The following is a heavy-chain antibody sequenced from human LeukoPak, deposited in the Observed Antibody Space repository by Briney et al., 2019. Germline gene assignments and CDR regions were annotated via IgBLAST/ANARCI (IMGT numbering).Heavy chain of an antibody. D-gene: IGHD3-22*01. CDR3: ARGKDDSSGYFRVVDAFDI. CDR1: GGSIRSSYYY. Sequence: SETLSLTCTVSGGSIRSSYYYWGWIRQPPGKGLEWIVSIYDSGSTYYNPSLKSRVTISVGTSKNQFSLKLSSVTAADTAVYYCARGKDDSSGYFRVVDAFDIWGQGTMVTVSS. J-gene: IGHJ3*02. CDR2: IYDSGST. V-gene: IGHV4-39*01.